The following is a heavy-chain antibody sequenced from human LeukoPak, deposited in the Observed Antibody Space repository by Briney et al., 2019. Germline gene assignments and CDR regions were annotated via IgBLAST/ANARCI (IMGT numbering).Heavy chain of an antibody. CDR3: ARDLYAVTTWISGAGAGHDAFDI. D-gene: IGHD4-17*01. Sequence: PGGSLRLSCAASGFTFSSYWMSWVRQAPGKGLEWVAKIKQDGSEKYYVDSVKGRFTISRDNAKNSLYLQMNSLRAEDTAVYYCARDLYAVTTWISGAGAGHDAFDIWGQGTMVTVSS. CDR2: IKQDGSEK. V-gene: IGHV3-7*01. CDR1: GFTFSSYW. J-gene: IGHJ3*02.